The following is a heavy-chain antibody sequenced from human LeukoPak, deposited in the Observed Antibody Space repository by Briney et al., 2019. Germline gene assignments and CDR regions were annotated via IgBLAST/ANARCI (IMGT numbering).Heavy chain of an antibody. Sequence: SETPSLTCTVSGGSISSYYWSWIRQPAGKGLEWIGRIYISGSTNYNPSLKSRVTMSVDTSKNQFSLKLSSVTVADTAVYYCARDYSSSSGKAFDIWGQGTMVTVSS. D-gene: IGHD6-6*01. J-gene: IGHJ3*02. CDR3: ARDYSSSSGKAFDI. CDR1: GGSISSYY. CDR2: IYISGST. V-gene: IGHV4-4*07.